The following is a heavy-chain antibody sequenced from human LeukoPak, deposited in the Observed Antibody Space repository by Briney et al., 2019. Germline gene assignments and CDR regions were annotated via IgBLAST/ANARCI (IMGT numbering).Heavy chain of an antibody. CDR3: ARVGGGYDFWSGSPGAYYYYMDV. V-gene: IGHV4-30-2*01. Sequence: PSETLSLTCAVSGGSISSGSYSWSWIRQPPGKGLGWIGYIYPRGSTYYNPSLKSRVILSLDTSKNQFSLKLSSVTAADTAVYYCARVGGGYDFWSGSPGAYYYYMDVWGKGTTVTVSS. CDR1: GGSISSGSYS. D-gene: IGHD3-3*01. CDR2: IYPRGST. J-gene: IGHJ6*03.